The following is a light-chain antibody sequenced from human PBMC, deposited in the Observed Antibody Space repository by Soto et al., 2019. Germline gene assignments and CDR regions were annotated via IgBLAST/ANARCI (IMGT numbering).Light chain of an antibody. Sequence: EIVLTQSPGTLSLSPGERATLSCRASQSVSSSYLAWYQQKPGQAPRLLIYGASSRATGIPDRFSGSGSGTDFTLTIRRLEPEDFAVYYCQQYSSSPLMYTFGQGTKLEI. CDR2: GAS. J-gene: IGKJ2*01. CDR1: QSVSSSY. CDR3: QQYSSSPLMYT. V-gene: IGKV3-20*01.